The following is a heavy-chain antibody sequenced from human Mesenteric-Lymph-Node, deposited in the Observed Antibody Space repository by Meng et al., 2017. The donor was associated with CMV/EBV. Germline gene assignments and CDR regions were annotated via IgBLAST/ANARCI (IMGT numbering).Heavy chain of an antibody. V-gene: IGHV4-4*02. Sequence: AVSGDSIDSSNWWSWVRQSPGKGLEWIGEIYHLGSTNYSPSLQSRVILSVDKSRNHFSLKLTSVTPADTAMYYCARRYSAYEYFDYWGQGTTVTVSS. D-gene: IGHD5-12*01. J-gene: IGHJ4*02. CDR1: GDSIDSSNW. CDR3: ARRYSAYEYFDY. CDR2: IYHLGST.